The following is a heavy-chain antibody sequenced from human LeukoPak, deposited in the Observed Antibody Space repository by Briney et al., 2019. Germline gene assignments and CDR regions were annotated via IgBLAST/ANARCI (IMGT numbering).Heavy chain of an antibody. V-gene: IGHV3-30-3*01. CDR2: MSYDGSNE. CDR1: GFTFSRYV. Sequence: PGRSLRLSCAASGFTFSRYVMHWVRQAPGKGLEWVAVMSYDGSNEYYADSVKGRFTISRDNSENTLYLQMNGLTDDDTAVYCCARDPYCSSPSCYGYFDFWGQGTLVTVSS. D-gene: IGHD2-2*01. CDR3: ARDPYCSSPSCYGYFDF. J-gene: IGHJ4*02.